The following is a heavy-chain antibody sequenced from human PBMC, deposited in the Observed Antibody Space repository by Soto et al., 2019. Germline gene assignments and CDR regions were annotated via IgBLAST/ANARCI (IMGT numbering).Heavy chain of an antibody. CDR1: GYTFTSYY. CDR2: INPSGGST. V-gene: IGHV1-46*03. Sequence: ASVKVSCKASGYTFTSYYMHWVRQAPGQGLEWMGIINPSGGSTSYAQKFQGRVTMTRDTSTSTVYMELSSLRSEDTAVYYCARARGLYYYYYYMDVWGKGTTVTVSS. CDR3: ARARGLYYYYYYMDV. J-gene: IGHJ6*03. D-gene: IGHD3-10*01.